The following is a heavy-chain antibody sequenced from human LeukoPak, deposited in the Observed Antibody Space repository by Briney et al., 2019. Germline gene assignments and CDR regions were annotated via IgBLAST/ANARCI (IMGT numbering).Heavy chain of an antibody. D-gene: IGHD2-15*01. CDR2: INPNSGGT. V-gene: IGHV1-2*02. Sequence: ASVTVSFKSSGYTFTGYYMHWVRQAPGQGLEWMGWINPNSGGTNYAQKFQGRVTMTRDTSISTAYMELSRLRSDDTAVYYCAKDHYYYYGMDVWGQGTTVTVSS. CDR1: GYTFTGYY. CDR3: AKDHYYYYGMDV. J-gene: IGHJ6*02.